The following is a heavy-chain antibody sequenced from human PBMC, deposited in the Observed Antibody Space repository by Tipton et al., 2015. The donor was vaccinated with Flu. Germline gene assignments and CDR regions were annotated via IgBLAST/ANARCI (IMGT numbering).Heavy chain of an antibody. V-gene: IGHV4-38-2*01. J-gene: IGHJ5*01. CDR1: GDSIGSDYF. D-gene: IGHD4-11*01. CDR3: ARRDYSNYVSEPKNWFDS. CDR2: VHQTGTS. Sequence: TLSLTCSVSGDSIGSDYFWGWIRQPPGKGLEWIGNVHQTGTSYYNPSLRSRVIITVDRRKNHLSLRLTSVTAADTAVYFCARRDYSNYVSEPKNWFDSWGQRTLVTVSS.